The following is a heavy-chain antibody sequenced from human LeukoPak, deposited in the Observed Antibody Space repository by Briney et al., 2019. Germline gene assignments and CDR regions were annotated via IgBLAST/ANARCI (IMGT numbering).Heavy chain of an antibody. CDR1: GGSISSGSYY. J-gene: IGHJ4*02. Sequence: SQTLSLTCTVSGGSISSGSYYWSWIRQPAGKGLEWIGRIYTSGSTNYNPSLKSRVTISVDTCKNQFSLKLSSVTAADTAVYYCARDTAAYCSGGSCYYPDYWVQGTMVTVSS. CDR3: ARDTAAYCSGGSCYYPDY. CDR2: IYTSGST. V-gene: IGHV4-61*02. D-gene: IGHD2-15*01.